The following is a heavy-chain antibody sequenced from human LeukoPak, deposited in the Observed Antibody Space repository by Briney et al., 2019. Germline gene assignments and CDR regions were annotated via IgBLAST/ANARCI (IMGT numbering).Heavy chain of an antibody. Sequence: PGGSLRLSCAASGFTFSNYWMHWVRQAPGKGLVWVSRINTDASSTNFADSVNGRFTISRDNAKNTLYLQMNRLRVEDTAVYYCARRSYRGVITVYYYYYMDVWGKGTPVTVSS. D-gene: IGHD3-16*02. CDR2: INTDASST. J-gene: IGHJ6*03. V-gene: IGHV3-74*01. CDR1: GFTFSNYW. CDR3: ARRSYRGVITVYYYYYMDV.